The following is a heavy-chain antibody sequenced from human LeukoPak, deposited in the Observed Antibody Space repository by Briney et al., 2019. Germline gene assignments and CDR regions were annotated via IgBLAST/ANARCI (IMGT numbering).Heavy chain of an antibody. CDR1: GGTFSNYA. CDR3: ARVITMVRESYNWFDP. CDR2: IIPIFGTA. D-gene: IGHD3-10*01. J-gene: IGHJ5*02. Sequence: SVKVSCKASGGTFSNYAISWVRQAPGQGLEWMGGIIPIFGTANYAQKFRGRVTITADKSTRTAYMELSSLRSEDTAVYYCARVITMVRESYNWFDPWGQGTLVTVSS. V-gene: IGHV1-69*06.